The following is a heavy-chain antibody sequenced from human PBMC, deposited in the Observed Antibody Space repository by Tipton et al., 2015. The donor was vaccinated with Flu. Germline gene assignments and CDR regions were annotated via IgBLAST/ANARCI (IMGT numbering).Heavy chain of an antibody. D-gene: IGHD3-22*01. CDR1: GFTFSSYA. Sequence: SLRLSCAASGFTFSSYAMSWVRQAPGKGLEWVSAISGSGGSTYYADSVKGRFTISRDNSKNTLYLQMNSLRAEDTAVYYCARDSSGYWIPGGYYMDVWGKGTTVTVSS. CDR2: ISGSGGST. J-gene: IGHJ6*03. CDR3: ARDSSGYWIPGGYYMDV. V-gene: IGHV3-23*01.